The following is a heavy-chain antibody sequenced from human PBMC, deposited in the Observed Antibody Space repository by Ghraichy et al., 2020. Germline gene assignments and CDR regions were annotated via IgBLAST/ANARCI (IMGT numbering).Heavy chain of an antibody. CDR2: IWYDGSNK. D-gene: IGHD4-17*01. CDR1: GFTFSSYG. Sequence: GGSLRLSCAASGFTFSSYGMHWVRQAPGKGLEWVAVIWYDGSNKYYADSVKGRFTISRDNSKNTLYLQMNSLRAEDTAVYYCVRPMTTVTKYIFQHWGQGTLVTVSS. V-gene: IGHV3-33*01. CDR3: VRPMTTVTKYIFQH. J-gene: IGHJ1*01.